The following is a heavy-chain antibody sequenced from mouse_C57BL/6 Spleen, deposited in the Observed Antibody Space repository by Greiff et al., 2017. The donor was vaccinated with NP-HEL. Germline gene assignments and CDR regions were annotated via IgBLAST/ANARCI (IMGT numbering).Heavy chain of an antibody. J-gene: IGHJ3*01. V-gene: IGHV5-4*01. CDR2: ISDGGSYT. CDR3: ARDEGYSNYASGPSPY. D-gene: IGHD2-5*01. CDR1: GFTFSSYA. Sequence: EVQGVESGGGLVKPGGSLKLSCAASGFTFSSYAMSWVRQTPEKRLEWVATISDGGSYTYYPDNVKGRFTISRDNAKNNLYLQMSHMKSEDTAMYYCARDEGYSNYASGPSPYWGQGTLVTVSA.